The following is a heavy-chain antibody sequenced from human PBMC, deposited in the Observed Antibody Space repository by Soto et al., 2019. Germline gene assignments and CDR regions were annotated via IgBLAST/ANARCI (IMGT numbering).Heavy chain of an antibody. V-gene: IGHV4-59*01. CDR1: GGSITSYY. Sequence: KPSETLSLTCTVSGGSITSYYWSWIRQPPGKGLEWIGYISYSGSTNYNPSLKSRVTISVDTSKNQFSLNLSSVTAADTAVYYCVGGRFGELLDYWGQGTLVTVSS. CDR2: ISYSGST. J-gene: IGHJ4*02. D-gene: IGHD3-10*01. CDR3: VGGRFGELLDY.